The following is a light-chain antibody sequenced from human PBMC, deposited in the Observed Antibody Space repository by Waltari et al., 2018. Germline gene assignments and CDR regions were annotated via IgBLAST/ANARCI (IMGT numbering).Light chain of an antibody. CDR3: QRYNGTPT. Sequence: IQMPQSPLSLSASVGDRVTITCRACPDLSTAIAWYQQRPAKAPTLLVLGASKLASGVSSMCSGGKAANDYTLTISSLQPEDFGTYCRQRYNGTPTFGQGTRLE. V-gene: IGKV1-NL1*01. CDR2: GAS. CDR1: PDLSTA. J-gene: IGKJ2*01.